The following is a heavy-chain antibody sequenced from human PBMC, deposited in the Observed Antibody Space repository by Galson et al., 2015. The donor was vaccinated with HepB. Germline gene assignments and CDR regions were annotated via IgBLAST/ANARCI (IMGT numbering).Heavy chain of an antibody. Sequence: SLRLSCAASGFTFSSYAMSWVRQAPGKGLEWVSAISRSGGSTYYADSVKGRFTISRDNSKNTLYLQMNSLRAEDTAVYYCAKDAILYHLVDNWGQGTLVSVSS. CDR3: AKDAILYHLVDN. CDR2: ISRSGGST. J-gene: IGHJ4*02. V-gene: IGHV3-23*01. D-gene: IGHD2-8*01. CDR1: GFTFSSYA.